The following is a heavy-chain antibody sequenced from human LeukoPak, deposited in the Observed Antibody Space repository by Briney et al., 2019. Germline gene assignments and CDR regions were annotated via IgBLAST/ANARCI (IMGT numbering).Heavy chain of an antibody. CDR3: ARGGSGSYFDY. CDR1: GYTFTSYD. CDR2: INPNSGGT. J-gene: IGHJ4*02. Sequence: ASVKVSCKASGYTFTSYDINWVRQAPGQGLEWMGWINPNSGGTNYAQKFQGRVTMTRDTSISTAYMELSRLRSDDTAVYYCARGGSGSYFDYWGQGTLVTVSS. V-gene: IGHV1-2*02. D-gene: IGHD1-26*01.